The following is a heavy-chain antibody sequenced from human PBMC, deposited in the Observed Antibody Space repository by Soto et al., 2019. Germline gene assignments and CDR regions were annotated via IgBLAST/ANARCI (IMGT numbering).Heavy chain of an antibody. Sequence: GGSLRLSCAASGFTFTSYAMSWVRQAPGKGLEWVSAISGSGGSTYYADSVKGRFTISRDNSKNTLYLQMNSLRAEDTAVYYCAKDSPAYCSGGSCGWFDPWGQGTLVTVSS. J-gene: IGHJ5*02. CDR2: ISGSGGST. CDR3: AKDSPAYCSGGSCGWFDP. V-gene: IGHV3-23*01. D-gene: IGHD2-15*01. CDR1: GFTFTSYA.